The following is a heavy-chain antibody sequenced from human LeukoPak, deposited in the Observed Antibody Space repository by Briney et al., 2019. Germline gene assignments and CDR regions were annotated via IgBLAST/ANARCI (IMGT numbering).Heavy chain of an antibody. CDR1: GGSISSSNW. V-gene: IGHV4-4*02. CDR3: ATNPIGTGGMGFDY. Sequence: SGTLSLTCAVSGGSISSSNWWSWVRQPPGKGLEGIGEIYHSGSTNYNPSLKSRFTISVDKSKNQFSLKLSSVTAADTAVYYCATNPIGTGGMGFDYWGQGTLVTVSS. CDR2: IYHSGST. D-gene: IGHD3/OR15-3a*01. J-gene: IGHJ4*02.